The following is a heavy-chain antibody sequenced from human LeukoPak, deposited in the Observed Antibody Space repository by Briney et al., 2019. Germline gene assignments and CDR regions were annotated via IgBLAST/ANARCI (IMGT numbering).Heavy chain of an antibody. V-gene: IGHV4-31*03. D-gene: IGHD6-19*01. CDR3: AGALTEQWLVGN. J-gene: IGHJ4*02. CDR1: GGSLSSGGYY. Sequence: SETLSLTRTVSGGSLSSGGYYWSWTRQHPGKGLEWIGYIYYSGSTYYNPSLKSRVTISVDTSKNQFSLKLSSVTAADTAVYYCAGALTEQWLVGNWGQGTLVTVSS. CDR2: IYYSGST.